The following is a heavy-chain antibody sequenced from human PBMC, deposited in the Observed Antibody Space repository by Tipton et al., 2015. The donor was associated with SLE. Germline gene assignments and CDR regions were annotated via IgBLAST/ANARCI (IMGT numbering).Heavy chain of an antibody. D-gene: IGHD6-19*01. CDR3: ARRSGWSFDY. Sequence: TLSLTCTVSGGSISGYYWSWVRQPPGKGLEWIGYISFSGLTNYNPSVKSRVTTSMDTSKNQFSLQLNSVTAADTAVYYCARRSGWSFDYWGQGTLVTVSS. J-gene: IGHJ4*02. CDR1: GGSISGYY. V-gene: IGHV4-59*08. CDR2: ISFSGLT.